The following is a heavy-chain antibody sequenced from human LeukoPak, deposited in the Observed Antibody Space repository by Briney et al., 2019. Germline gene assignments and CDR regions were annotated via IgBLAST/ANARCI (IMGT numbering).Heavy chain of an antibody. D-gene: IGHD3-22*01. CDR3: VRDQYYYDRSGWFDP. CDR2: IYYSGST. Sequence: SETLSLICTVSGGSISSSSYYWGWIRQPPGKGLEWIGSIYYSGSTYYNPSLKSRVTISIDTPKNQFSLKLNSVTAADTAVYYCVRDQYYYDRSGWFDPWGQGTLVAVSS. V-gene: IGHV4-39*07. J-gene: IGHJ5*02. CDR1: GGSISSSSYY.